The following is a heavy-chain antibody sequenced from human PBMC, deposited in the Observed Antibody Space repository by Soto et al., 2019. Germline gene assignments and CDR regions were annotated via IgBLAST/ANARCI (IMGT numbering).Heavy chain of an antibody. D-gene: IGHD5-12*01. CDR3: VRGGYVHAFDY. J-gene: IGHJ4*02. Sequence: PSETLSLTCTVSGGSISYYYWGWIRQPPGKGLEWIGSIYYSGNTHYNPFLKSRVTISVDTSMNQFSLNLDSVTAVDSAVYYCVRGGYVHAFDYWGQGALVTVSS. V-gene: IGHV4-59*01. CDR2: IYYSGNT. CDR1: GGSISYYY.